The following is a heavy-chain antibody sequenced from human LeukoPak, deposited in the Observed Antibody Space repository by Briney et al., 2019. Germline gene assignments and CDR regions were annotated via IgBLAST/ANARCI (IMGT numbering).Heavy chain of an antibody. D-gene: IGHD4-11*01. CDR1: GGSISSYY. J-gene: IGHJ6*03. Sequence: SETLSLTCTVSGGSISSYYWSWIRQPAGKGLEWIGRIYTSGSNNYNPSLKSRVTMSVDTSKNQFSLKLSSVTAADTAVYYCAREGVTTPYYYYYMDAWGKGTTVTVSS. V-gene: IGHV4-4*07. CDR3: AREGVTTPYYYYYMDA. CDR2: IYTSGSN.